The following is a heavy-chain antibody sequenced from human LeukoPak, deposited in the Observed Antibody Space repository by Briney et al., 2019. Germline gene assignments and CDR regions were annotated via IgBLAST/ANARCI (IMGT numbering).Heavy chain of an antibody. CDR3: ARQFGSGLWYFDL. CDR1: GGSISSYY. D-gene: IGHD3-10*01. CDR2: IYYSGST. J-gene: IGHJ2*01. V-gene: IGHV4-59*01. Sequence: PSETLSLTCTVSGGSISSYYWSWIRQPPGKGLEWIGYIYYSGSTNYNPSLKSRVTISVDTSKNQFSLKLSSVTAADTAVYYCARQFGSGLWYFDLWGRGTLVTVSS.